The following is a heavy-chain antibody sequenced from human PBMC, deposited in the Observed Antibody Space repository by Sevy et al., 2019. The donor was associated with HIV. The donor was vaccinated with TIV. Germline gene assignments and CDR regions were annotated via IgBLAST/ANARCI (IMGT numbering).Heavy chain of an antibody. CDR1: GFTFRNFW. Sequence: GGSLRLSCAVSGFTFRNFWMSWVRQAPGKGLEWVANIRQDGSEKYYVDSVRGRFTISRDNANNFLYLQMSSLRADDTAVYYCARAGGWGNINHSNQILDIWGHGTKVTVSS. V-gene: IGHV3-7*01. CDR2: IRQDGSEK. D-gene: IGHD3-16*01. J-gene: IGHJ3*02. CDR3: ARAGGWGNINHSNQILDI.